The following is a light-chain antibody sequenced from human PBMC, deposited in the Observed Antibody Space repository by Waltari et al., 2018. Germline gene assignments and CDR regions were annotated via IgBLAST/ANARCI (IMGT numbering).Light chain of an antibody. Sequence: ETVLTQSPGTLSLSRGERAPLSCRAIQRFSGNYLGWFQQRRGRTPRLLIYEASSRATGVPDRFSGSGSGTDFTLTISRVEPEDFAVYYCHQYGNAPWAFGQGTKVEIK. CDR2: EAS. CDR1: QRFSGNY. CDR3: HQYGNAPWA. V-gene: IGKV3-20*01. J-gene: IGKJ1*01.